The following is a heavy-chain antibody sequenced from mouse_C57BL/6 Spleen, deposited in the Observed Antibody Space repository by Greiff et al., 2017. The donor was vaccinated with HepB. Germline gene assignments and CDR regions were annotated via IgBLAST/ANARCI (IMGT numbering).Heavy chain of an antibody. V-gene: IGHV1-59*01. D-gene: IGHD1-1*02. CDR1: GYTFTSYW. Sequence: VQLQQSGAELVRPGTSVKLSCKASGYTFTSYWMHWVKQRPGQGLEWIGVIDPSDSYTNYNQKFKGKATLTVDTSSSTAYMQLSSLTSEDSAVYYGARGRNGSVFDYWGQGTTLTVSS. J-gene: IGHJ2*01. CDR3: ARGRNGSVFDY. CDR2: IDPSDSYT.